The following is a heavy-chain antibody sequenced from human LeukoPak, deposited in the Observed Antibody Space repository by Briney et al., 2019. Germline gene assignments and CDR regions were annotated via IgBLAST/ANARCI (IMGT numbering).Heavy chain of an antibody. CDR2: IYYSGST. V-gene: IGHV4-59*01. CDR1: GDSICNYY. D-gene: IGHD3-16*01. CDR3: ASWGLGRPYYYYYYMDV. Sequence: SETLSLTCTVSGDSICNYYSRCMWQPPGGGREWIGYIYYSGSTNYNPSLKSRATISVDKSKNQFSLKLSSVTAADTAVYYFASWGLGRPYYYYYYMDVWGKGTTVTVSS. J-gene: IGHJ6*03.